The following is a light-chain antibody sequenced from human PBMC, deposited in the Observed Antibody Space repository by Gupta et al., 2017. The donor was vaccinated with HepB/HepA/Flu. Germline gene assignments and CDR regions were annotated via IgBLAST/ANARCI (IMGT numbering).Light chain of an antibody. CDR2: GAS. CDR3: QQYDTSPRT. V-gene: IGKV3-20*01. CDR1: QRVSSNF. J-gene: IGKJ3*01. Sequence: EIVLTQSPGPLSLSPGERATLSCSASQRVSSNFLAWYQQKPGQAPRLLIYGASGKATGIPDRFSGSGSGTDFTLTISRLEPEDFAVYFCQQYDTSPRTFGPGTKVEIK.